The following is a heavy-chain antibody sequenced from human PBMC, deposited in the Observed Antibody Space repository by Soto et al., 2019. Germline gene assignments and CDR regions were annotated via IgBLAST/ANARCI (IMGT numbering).Heavy chain of an antibody. CDR3: TRDYGDTNPVYYFDY. V-gene: IGHV3-49*03. CDR2: IRSKAYGGTT. Sequence: GGSLRLSCTASGFTFGDYAMSWFRQAPGKGLEWVGFIRSKAYGGTTEYAASVKGRFTISRDDSKSIAYLQMNSLKTEDTAVYYCTRDYGDTNPVYYFDYWGQGTLVTGSS. J-gene: IGHJ4*02. D-gene: IGHD4-17*01. CDR1: GFTFGDYA.